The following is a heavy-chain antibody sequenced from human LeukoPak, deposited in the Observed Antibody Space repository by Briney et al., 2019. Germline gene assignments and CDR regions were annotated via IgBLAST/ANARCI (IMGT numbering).Heavy chain of an antibody. D-gene: IGHD3-10*01. CDR1: GFTFSSYE. J-gene: IGHJ4*02. V-gene: IGHV3-48*03. CDR3: ARDPLVRGVYFDN. Sequence: GGSLRLSCAASGFTFSSYEMNWVRQAPGKGLEWVSYISSSGSIIYYADSVKGRFTFSRDNAKNSLYLQMNNLRPEDTAVYYCARDPLVRGVYFDNWGQGTLVTVSS. CDR2: ISSSGSII.